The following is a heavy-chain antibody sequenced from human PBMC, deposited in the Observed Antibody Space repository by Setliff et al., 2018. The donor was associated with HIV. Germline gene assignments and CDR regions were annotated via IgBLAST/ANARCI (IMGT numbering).Heavy chain of an antibody. CDR2: IKSKTDGGTT. D-gene: IGHD5-12*01. Sequence: PGGSLRLSCAASGFTFSNAWMSWVRQAPGKGLEWVGRIKSKTDGGTTDYAAPVKGRFTISRDDSKNTLYLQMNSLKTEDTAVYYCSYSGYHLYYYYGMDVWGQGTTVTVSS. J-gene: IGHJ6*02. CDR3: SYSGYHLYYYYGMDV. CDR1: GFTFSNAW. V-gene: IGHV3-15*01.